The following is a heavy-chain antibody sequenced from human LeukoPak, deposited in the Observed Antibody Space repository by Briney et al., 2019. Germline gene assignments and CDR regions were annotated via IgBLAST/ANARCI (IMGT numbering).Heavy chain of an antibody. J-gene: IGHJ4*02. D-gene: IGHD2-15*01. Sequence: ASVKVSCKASGYTFTGYYMLWVRQAPGQGLEWMGWINPNSGGTNYAQKFQGRVTMTRDTSISTAYMELSRLRSDDTAVYYCARAIPGIVVVVAATLPYFDYWGQGTLVTVSS. CDR3: ARAIPGIVVVVAATLPYFDY. CDR2: INPNSGGT. V-gene: IGHV1-2*02. CDR1: GYTFTGYY.